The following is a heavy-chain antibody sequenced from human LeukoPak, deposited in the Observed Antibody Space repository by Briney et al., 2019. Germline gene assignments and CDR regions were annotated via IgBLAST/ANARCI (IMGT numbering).Heavy chain of an antibody. CDR1: GYTFNNYG. Sequence: GASVKVSCKASGYTFNNYGITWVRQAPGQGLEWMGWISIYNGNTNYAQKLQDRLTMTTGTSTSTAYMELRSLKSDDTAVYYCARVYNTYYDFWSGHIYYMDVWGKGTTVTVSS. V-gene: IGHV1-18*01. CDR2: ISIYNGNT. CDR3: ARVYNTYYDFWSGHIYYMDV. J-gene: IGHJ6*03. D-gene: IGHD3-3*01.